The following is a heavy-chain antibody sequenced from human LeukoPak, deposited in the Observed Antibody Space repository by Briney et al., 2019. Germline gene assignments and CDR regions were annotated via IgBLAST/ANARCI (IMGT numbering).Heavy chain of an antibody. CDR2: IYYSGST. V-gene: IGHV4-39*07. CDR1: GGSISSSSYY. J-gene: IGHJ3*02. CDR3: ARAPGERYCSSTSCSVNDAFDI. Sequence: SETLSLTCTVSGGSISSSSYYWGWIRQPPGKGLEWIGSIYYSGSTYYNPSLKSRVTISVDTSKNQFSLKLSSVTAADTAVYYCARAPGERYCSSTSCSVNDAFDIWGQGTMVTVSS. D-gene: IGHD2-2*01.